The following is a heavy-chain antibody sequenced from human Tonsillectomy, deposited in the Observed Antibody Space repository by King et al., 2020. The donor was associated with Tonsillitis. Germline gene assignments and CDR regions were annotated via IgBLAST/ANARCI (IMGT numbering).Heavy chain of an antibody. CDR1: GFTFSSYG. Sequence: VQLVESGGGAVQPGRSLRLSCAASGFTFSSYGMHWVRQAPGKGLEWVAVISYDGSNKYYADSVKGRFTISRDNSKNTLYLQMNSLRAEDTAVYYCAKGEIYYGYIDYWGQGTLVTVSS. CDR2: ISYDGSNK. V-gene: IGHV3-30*18. J-gene: IGHJ4*02. D-gene: IGHD3-10*01. CDR3: AKGEIYYGYIDY.